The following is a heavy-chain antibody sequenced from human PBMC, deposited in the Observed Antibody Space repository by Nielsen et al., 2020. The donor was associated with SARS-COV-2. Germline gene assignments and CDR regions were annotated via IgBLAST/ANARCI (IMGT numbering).Heavy chain of an antibody. V-gene: IGHV3-9*01. CDR1: GFTFSSYA. J-gene: IGHJ4*02. Sequence: SLKISCAASGFTFSSYAMHWARQAPGKGLEWVSGISWNSGSIGYADSVKGRFTISRDNAKNSLYLQMNSLRAEDTALYYCAKFRDGYNYVDYWGQGTLVTVSS. CDR3: AKFRDGYNYVDY. D-gene: IGHD5-24*01. CDR2: ISWNSGSI.